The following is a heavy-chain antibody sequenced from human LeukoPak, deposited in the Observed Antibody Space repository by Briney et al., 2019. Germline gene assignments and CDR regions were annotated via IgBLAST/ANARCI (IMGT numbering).Heavy chain of an antibody. Sequence: MSSETLSLTCSVSGGSISSSYWTWIRQPPGKGLEWIGYIYYSGSTYYNPSLKSRVTISVDTSKNQFSLKLSSVTAADTAVYYCARQYYGSGSYYFDYWGQGTLVTVSS. CDR3: ARQYYGSGSYYFDY. CDR2: IYYSGST. J-gene: IGHJ4*02. V-gene: IGHV4-59*06. CDR1: GGSISSSY. D-gene: IGHD3-10*01.